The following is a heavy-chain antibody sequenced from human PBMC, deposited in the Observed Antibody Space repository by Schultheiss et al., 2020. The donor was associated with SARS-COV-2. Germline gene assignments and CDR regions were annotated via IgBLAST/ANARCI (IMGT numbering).Heavy chain of an antibody. CDR3: ARLGVDRGTNWFDP. CDR1: GGSVSSSGYW. Sequence: SETLSLTCAVSGGSVSSSGYWWGWIRQPPGKGLEWIGEINHTRSTNYNPSLKSRVTISVDTSKNQFSLKVSPVTAADTAVYYCARLGVDRGTNWFDPWGQGTLVTVSS. CDR2: INHTRST. D-gene: IGHD3-3*01. J-gene: IGHJ5*02. V-gene: IGHV4-39*07.